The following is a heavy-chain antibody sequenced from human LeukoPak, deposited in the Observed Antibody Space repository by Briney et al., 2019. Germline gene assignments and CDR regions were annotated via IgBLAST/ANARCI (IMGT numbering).Heavy chain of an antibody. D-gene: IGHD3-10*01. J-gene: IGHJ4*02. CDR1: GGTFSSYA. Sequence: GSSVKVSCKASGGTFSSYAISWVRQAPGQGLEWMGRIIPILGIANYAQKFQGRVTITADKSTSTAYMELSSLRSEDTAVYYCSGSGSYSPFDHWGQGTLVTVSS. V-gene: IGHV1-69*04. CDR2: IIPILGIA. CDR3: SGSGSYSPFDH.